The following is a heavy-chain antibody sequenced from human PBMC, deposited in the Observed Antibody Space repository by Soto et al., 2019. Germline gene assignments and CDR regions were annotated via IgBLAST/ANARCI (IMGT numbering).Heavy chain of an antibody. V-gene: IGHV3-48*03. CDR2: ISLSGSTI. CDR1: GVAFSNYE. CDR3: ARESFSASPNFFDY. J-gene: IGHJ4*02. D-gene: IGHD3-3*02. Sequence: PGGSLRLSCAASGVAFSNYEMNWVRQAPGKGLEWVSYISLSGSTIYYADSVKGRFTISRDDAKNSLYLQMDSLRADDTAVYYCARESFSASPNFFDYWGQGTLVTVSS.